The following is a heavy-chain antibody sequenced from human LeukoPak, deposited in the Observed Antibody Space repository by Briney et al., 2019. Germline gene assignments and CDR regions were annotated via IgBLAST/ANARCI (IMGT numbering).Heavy chain of an antibody. CDR2: ISYDGSNK. Sequence: PGGSLRLSCAASGFTFSSYAMHWVRQAPGKGLEWVAVISYDGSNKYYADSVKGRFTISRDNSKNTLYLQMNSLRAEDTAVYYCAKGYYDFWSGYLDYFDYWGQGTLVTVSS. V-gene: IGHV3-30-3*01. CDR3: AKGYYDFWSGYLDYFDY. CDR1: GFTFSSYA. D-gene: IGHD3-3*01. J-gene: IGHJ4*02.